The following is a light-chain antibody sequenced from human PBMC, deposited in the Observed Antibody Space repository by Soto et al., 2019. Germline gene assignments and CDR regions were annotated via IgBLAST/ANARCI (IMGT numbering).Light chain of an antibody. CDR2: RAS. CDR1: QSISTW. V-gene: IGKV1-5*03. CDR3: QQDTTYPST. J-gene: IGKJ1*01. Sequence: GDRVTITCRASQSISTWLAWFQQKQGKAPNLLIYRASNLEGGAPSRFSGSGSRTEFTLTISSLRPDDFATYYWQQDTTYPSTFGQGTMVDIK.